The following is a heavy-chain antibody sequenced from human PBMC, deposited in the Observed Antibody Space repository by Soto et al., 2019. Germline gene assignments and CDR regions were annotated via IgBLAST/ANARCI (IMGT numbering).Heavy chain of an antibody. CDR3: ATSYGNAWYTY. V-gene: IGHV4-4*02. Sequence: PSETLSLTCAVSIGSISSSNWWSWVRQPPEKGLEWIGEIYHSGSTNYNPSLKRRVTISVDRSKNQFTLQLTSVAVEDTAVYYCATSYGNAWYTYWGQGTQVTVSS. CDR1: IGSISSSNW. J-gene: IGHJ4*02. CDR2: IYHSGST. D-gene: IGHD6-13*01.